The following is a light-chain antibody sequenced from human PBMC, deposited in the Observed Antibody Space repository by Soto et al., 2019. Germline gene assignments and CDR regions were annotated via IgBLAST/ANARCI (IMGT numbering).Light chain of an antibody. Sequence: QSALTQPASVSGSPGQSITISCTGTSSDVGGYNYVSWYQQHPGKAPKLMIYEVSNRPSGVTNRFSGSKSGKTASLTISGLQAEDEADYYCSSYTSSSTWVFGGGTKRTVL. V-gene: IGLV2-14*01. J-gene: IGLJ3*02. CDR2: EVS. CDR3: SSYTSSSTWV. CDR1: SSDVGGYNY.